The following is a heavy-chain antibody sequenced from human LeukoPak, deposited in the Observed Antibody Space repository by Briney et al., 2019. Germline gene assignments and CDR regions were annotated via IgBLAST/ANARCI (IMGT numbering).Heavy chain of an antibody. CDR1: GFTLGDYA. D-gene: IGHD1-1*01. V-gene: IGHV3-49*03. CDR2: IRSKAYGETA. CDR3: TRDRGAYNLYDY. J-gene: IGHJ4*02. Sequence: QAGGSLRLSCTASGFTLGDYAMSWIRQAPGKGLEWVGFIRSKAYGETADYAASVKGRFTISRDDSKAIAYLQMNSLKTEDTAVYHCTRDRGAYNLYDYWGQGTLVTVSS.